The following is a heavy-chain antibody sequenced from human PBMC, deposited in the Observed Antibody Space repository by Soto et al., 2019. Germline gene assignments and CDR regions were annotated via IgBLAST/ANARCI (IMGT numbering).Heavy chain of an antibody. V-gene: IGHV1-58*01. CDR1: GFTFTSSA. J-gene: IGHJ4*02. CDR3: AADPTGVYDYVWGSYRFDPDFDY. CDR2: IVVGSGNT. Sequence: QMQLVQSGPEVKKPGTSVKVSCKASGFTFTSSAVQWVRQARGQRLEWIGWIVVGSGNTNYAQKFQERVTITRDMSTRPAYMELSSLGSEDRAVYYCAADPTGVYDYVWGSYRFDPDFDYWGQGTLVTVSS. D-gene: IGHD3-16*02.